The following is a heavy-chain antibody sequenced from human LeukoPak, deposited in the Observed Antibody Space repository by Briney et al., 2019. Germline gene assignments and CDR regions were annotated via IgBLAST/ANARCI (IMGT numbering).Heavy chain of an antibody. J-gene: IGHJ4*02. CDR1: GGSISSYY. CDR3: ARHGYSYGYGPFDY. CDR2: IYYSGST. V-gene: IGHV4-59*08. Sequence: PSETLSLTCTVSGGSISSYYWSWIRQPPGKGLEWIGYIYYSGSTNYNPSLKSRVTISVDTSKNQFSLKPSSVTAADTAVYYCARHGYSYGYGPFDYWGQGTLVTVSS. D-gene: IGHD5-18*01.